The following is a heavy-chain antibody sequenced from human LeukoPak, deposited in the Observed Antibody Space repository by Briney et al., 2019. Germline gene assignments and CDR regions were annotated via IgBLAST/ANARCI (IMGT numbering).Heavy chain of an antibody. V-gene: IGHV1-8*01. CDR1: GYTFTGYD. CDR3: ARTSSETNKLDGHWPVSDY. D-gene: IGHD2-8*01. Sequence: ASVKVSCKASGYTFTGYDINWVRQVTGQGLEGMGWMNFDSGNTAYTQKFQGRVTMTRDTSITTAYMELSSLRPEDTAVYYCARTSSETNKLDGHWPVSDYWGQGTLVTVSS. J-gene: IGHJ4*02. CDR2: MNFDSGNT.